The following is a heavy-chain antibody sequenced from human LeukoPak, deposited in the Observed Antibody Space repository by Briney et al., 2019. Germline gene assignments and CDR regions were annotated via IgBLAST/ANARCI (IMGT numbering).Heavy chain of an antibody. V-gene: IGHV3-74*01. Sequence: GGSLRLSCATSGFSFSDAWMNWVRQAPGKGLVWVSRIASDGSSTTYADSVKGRFSISRDNAKNTLYLQMNSLRVEDTAVYYCARGRPHGNDYWGQGTLVTVSS. CDR1: GFSFSDAW. D-gene: IGHD4-23*01. J-gene: IGHJ4*02. CDR2: IASDGSST. CDR3: ARGRPHGNDY.